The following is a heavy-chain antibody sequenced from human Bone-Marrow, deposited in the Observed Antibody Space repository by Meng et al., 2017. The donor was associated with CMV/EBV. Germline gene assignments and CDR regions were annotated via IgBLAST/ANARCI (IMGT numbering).Heavy chain of an antibody. CDR3: ARDMNFDWYFHPRTDY. CDR1: GFTFSDYY. J-gene: IGHJ4*02. CDR2: ISSSSSTI. D-gene: IGHD3-9*01. Sequence: GGSLRLSCAASGFTFSDYYMTWIRQAPGKGLEWVSYISSSSSTIYYADSVKGRFTISRDNAKNSLYLQMNSLRAEDTAVYYCARDMNFDWYFHPRTDYWDQGTLVTVSS. V-gene: IGHV3-11*04.